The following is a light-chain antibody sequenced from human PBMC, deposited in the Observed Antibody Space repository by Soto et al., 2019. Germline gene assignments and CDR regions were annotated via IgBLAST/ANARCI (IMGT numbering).Light chain of an antibody. CDR3: QQRSNWPLA. V-gene: IGKV3-11*01. J-gene: IGKJ4*01. CDR2: DAS. Sequence: EIVLTQSPATLSLSPGERATLSCRDSQSVSSSLAWYQQKPGQAPRLLIYDASNRATGIPARFSGSGSGTDFTLTTSSLEPEDVAVYYCQQRSNWPLAFGGGTKVEIK. CDR1: QSVSSS.